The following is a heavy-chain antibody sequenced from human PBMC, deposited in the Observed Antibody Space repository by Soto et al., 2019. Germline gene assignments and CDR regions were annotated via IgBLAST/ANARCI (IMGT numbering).Heavy chain of an antibody. CDR1: GYTFTSYA. CDR2: INAGNGNT. CDR3: ARSVDFWSGYYSPLDY. D-gene: IGHD3-3*01. J-gene: IGHJ4*02. V-gene: IGHV1-3*01. Sequence: ASVKVSCKASGYTFTSYARHWVRQAPGQRLEWMGWINAGNGNTKYSQKFQGRVTITRDTSASTAYMELSSLRSEDTAVYYCARSVDFWSGYYSPLDYWGQGTLVTVSS.